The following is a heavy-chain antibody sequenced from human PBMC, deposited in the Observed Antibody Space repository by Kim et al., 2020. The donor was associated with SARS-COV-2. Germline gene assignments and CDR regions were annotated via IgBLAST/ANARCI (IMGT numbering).Heavy chain of an antibody. D-gene: IGHD1-26*01. V-gene: IGHV4-31*02. CDR3: ARDGPIVGATTSRFTFDI. J-gene: IGHJ3*02. Sequence: KSRVTISVDTSKNQFSLKLSSVTAADTAVYYCARDGPIVGATTSRFTFDIWGQGTMVTVSS.